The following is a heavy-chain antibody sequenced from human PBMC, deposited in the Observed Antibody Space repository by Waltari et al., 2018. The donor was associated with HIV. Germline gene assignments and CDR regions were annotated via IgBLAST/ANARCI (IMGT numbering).Heavy chain of an antibody. CDR3: ARGFAMVRGIYAFDV. V-gene: IGHV1-2*06. CDR1: RDTFSDHY. CDR2: ISPNSGGT. J-gene: IGHJ3*01. D-gene: IGHD3-10*01. Sequence: QVQMVQSGAEVKKPGASVKVSCMASRDTFSDHYIHRVRQGPVQGLEWMGPISPNSGGTSYAQKFQDRITITSDTSHSTVYMDLTSLGSDDTAMYYCARGFAMVRGIYAFDVWGQGTVVIV.